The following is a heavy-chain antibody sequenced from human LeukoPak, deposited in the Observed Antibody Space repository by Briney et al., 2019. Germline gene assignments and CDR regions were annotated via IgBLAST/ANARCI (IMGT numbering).Heavy chain of an antibody. Sequence: SETLSLTCTVSGGSISSSYSSWIRKRPGKGLEWIGYIYYSGITNYNPSLKSRVTISVYTSKNQCSLKLSSVTAADTAVYYCARHTYGSGSYYNLGSGLAFDYWGQGTLVTVSS. CDR1: GGSISSSY. D-gene: IGHD3-10*01. V-gene: IGHV4-59*08. CDR2: IYYSGIT. J-gene: IGHJ4*02. CDR3: ARHTYGSGSYYNLGSGLAFDY.